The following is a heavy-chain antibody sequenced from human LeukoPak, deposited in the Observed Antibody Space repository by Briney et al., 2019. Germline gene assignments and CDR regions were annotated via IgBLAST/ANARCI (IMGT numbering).Heavy chain of an antibody. CDR2: IIPIFGTA. CDR1: GGTFSSYA. CDR3: ARGRDHYYGSGSYYTLFDY. D-gene: IGHD3-10*01. Sequence: SVKVSCKASGGTFSSYAISWVRQAPGQGLEWMGGIIPIFGTANYAQKFQGRVTITADESTSTAYMELSSLRSEDTAVYYCARGRDHYYGSGSYYTLFDYWGQGTLVTVSS. V-gene: IGHV1-69*01. J-gene: IGHJ4*02.